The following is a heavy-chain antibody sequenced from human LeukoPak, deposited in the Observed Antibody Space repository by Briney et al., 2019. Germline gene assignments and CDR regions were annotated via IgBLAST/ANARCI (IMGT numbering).Heavy chain of an antibody. CDR1: GFTFRSYV. J-gene: IGHJ4*02. CDR3: ARASGSGRLPEDY. Sequence: GGSLRLSCAASGFTFRSYVMTWVRQTPGEGLEWISYISSSNSTIYYADSVKGRFTISRDNAKNSLYLQMNSLRAEDTAVYYCARASGSGRLPEDYWGQGTLVTVSS. CDR2: ISSSNSTI. V-gene: IGHV3-48*04. D-gene: IGHD3-10*01.